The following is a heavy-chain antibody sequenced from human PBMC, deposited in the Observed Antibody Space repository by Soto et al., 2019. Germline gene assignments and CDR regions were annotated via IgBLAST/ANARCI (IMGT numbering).Heavy chain of an antibody. CDR3: ARKLELRGSYYYYYDMDV. D-gene: IGHD1-7*01. J-gene: IGHJ6*02. V-gene: IGHV1-2*02. Sequence: ASVKVTCKASGYTVTDYYLHWVRQAPGQGLEWMGWINSHSGGTNYAQKLQGRVTMTRDTSISTAYMELSRLRSDATAVYYCARKLELRGSYYYYYDMDVWGQGTTVTVSS. CDR1: GYTVTDYY. CDR2: INSHSGGT.